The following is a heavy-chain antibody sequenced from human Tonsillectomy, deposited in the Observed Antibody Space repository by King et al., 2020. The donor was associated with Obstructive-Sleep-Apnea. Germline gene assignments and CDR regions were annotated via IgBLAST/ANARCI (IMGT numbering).Heavy chain of an antibody. V-gene: IGHV4-31*03. D-gene: IGHD3-22*01. CDR2: IYYIGST. Sequence: VQLQESGPGLVKPSQTLSLTCSVSGGSISSGDYHWNWIRQYPGKGLEWIGYIYYIGSTYYNPSLKSRVSISVDTSKSQFSLKLSSVTAADTAVYYCAREIRDFHSSGYPYFDYWGQGTLVTVSS. J-gene: IGHJ4*02. CDR3: AREIRDFHSSGYPYFDY. CDR1: GGSISSGDYH.